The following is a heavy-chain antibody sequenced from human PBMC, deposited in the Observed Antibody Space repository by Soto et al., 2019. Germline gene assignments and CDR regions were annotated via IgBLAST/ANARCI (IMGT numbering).Heavy chain of an antibody. Sequence: PGGSLRLSFAASGFTFSSYCMHWVRQAPGKGLVWVSRINSDGSTSNYADSVKGRFTNSRDNAKNTLYLQMNSLRAEDTAVYYCAKVGAVAGTFDYWGQGTLVTVSS. V-gene: IGHV3-74*01. CDR2: INSDGSTS. CDR1: GFTFSSYC. J-gene: IGHJ4*02. CDR3: AKVGAVAGTFDY. D-gene: IGHD6-19*01.